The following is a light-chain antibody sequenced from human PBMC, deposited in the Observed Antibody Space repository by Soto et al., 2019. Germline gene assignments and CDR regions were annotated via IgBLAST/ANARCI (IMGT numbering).Light chain of an antibody. CDR3: QTWGTGILV. CDR1: SGHSSYA. Sequence: QSVRTQSPSASASLGASVKLTCTLSSGHSSYAIAWHQQQPEKGPRYLMKLNSDGSHSKGDGIPDRFSGSSSGAERYLTISSLQSEDEADYYCQTWGTGILVFGGGTKLTVL. V-gene: IGLV4-69*01. J-gene: IGLJ2*01. CDR2: LNSDGSH.